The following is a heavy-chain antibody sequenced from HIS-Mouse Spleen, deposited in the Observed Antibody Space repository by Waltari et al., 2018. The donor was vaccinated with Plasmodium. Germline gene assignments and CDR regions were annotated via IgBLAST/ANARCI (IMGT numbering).Heavy chain of an antibody. V-gene: IGHV4-59*01. D-gene: IGHD1-26*01. J-gene: IGHJ4*02. CDR3: ARGTLLYSGSYYFDY. Sequence: QVQLQESGPGLVKPSETLSLTCTVSGGSISSYYWSWIRPPPGQGMEWVGYFYYSGSTNYHPILKSRVTRSVDTCKNQVSLMLSSVTAAETAVYYCARGTLLYSGSYYFDYWGQGTLVTVSS. CDR1: GGSISSYY. CDR2: FYYSGST.